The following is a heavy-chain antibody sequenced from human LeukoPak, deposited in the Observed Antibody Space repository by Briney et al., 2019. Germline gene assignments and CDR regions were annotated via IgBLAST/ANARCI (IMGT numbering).Heavy chain of an antibody. CDR3: ARDMGPSSYYFDY. D-gene: IGHD2-2*01. CDR2: IIPILGIA. V-gene: IGHV1-69*04. J-gene: IGHJ4*02. Sequence: SVKVSCKASGGTFSSYANSWVRQAPGQGLEWVGRIIPILGIANYAQKFQGRVTITADNSTSTAYMELSSLRSEDTAVYYCARDMGPSSYYFDYWGQGTLVTVSS. CDR1: GGTFSSYA.